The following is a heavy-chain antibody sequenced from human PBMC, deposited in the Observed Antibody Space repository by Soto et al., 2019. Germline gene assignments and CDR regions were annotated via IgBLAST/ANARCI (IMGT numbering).Heavy chain of an antibody. CDR1: GYPVTAYY. Sequence: QLHLVQSGAVVKKPGASVTVSCSASGYPVTAYYMHWVRQAPGRGLEWMGGINPATGAAKYTQTFQGRVTMTRDPATSTVFMGLSGLTSEDTAVFFCARGGGVGVAGSAAFDMWGQGTVVTVSS. CDR3: ARGGGVGVAGSAAFDM. D-gene: IGHD3-3*01. CDR2: INPATGAA. V-gene: IGHV1-2*02. J-gene: IGHJ3*02.